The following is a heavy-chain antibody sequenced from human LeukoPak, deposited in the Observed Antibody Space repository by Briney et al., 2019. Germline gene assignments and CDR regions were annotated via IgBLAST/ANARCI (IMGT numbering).Heavy chain of an antibody. D-gene: IGHD4-17*01. V-gene: IGHV3-7*03. CDR3: AKDQRVTRGPYYYYMDV. J-gene: IGHJ6*03. CDR1: EFTFNNYW. CDR2: TNRDGSEK. Sequence: GGSLRLSCAASEFTFNNYWMTWVRQTPGKGLEWVANTNRDGSEKYYADSLKGRFTISRDNARSSLYLQMNNLRAEDTAVYYCAKDQRVTRGPYYYYMDVWGKGTTVTVSS.